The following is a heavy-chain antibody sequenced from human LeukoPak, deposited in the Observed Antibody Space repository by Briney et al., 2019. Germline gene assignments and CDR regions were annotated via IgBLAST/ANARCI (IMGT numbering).Heavy chain of an antibody. V-gene: IGHV4-34*01. D-gene: IGHD3-10*01. J-gene: IGHJ5*02. Sequence: SETLSLTCAVYGGSFSGYYWSWIRQPPGKGLEWIGEINHSGSTYYNPSLKSRVTISVDTSKNQFSLKLSSVTAADTAVYYCATRVWFGELFWFDPWGQGTLVTVSS. CDR2: INHSGST. CDR3: ATRVWFGELFWFDP. CDR1: GGSFSGYY.